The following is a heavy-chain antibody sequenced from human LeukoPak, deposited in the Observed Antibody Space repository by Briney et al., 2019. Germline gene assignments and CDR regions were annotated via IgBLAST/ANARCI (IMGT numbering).Heavy chain of an antibody. CDR2: IYYSGST. CDR1: GYSISSGYY. D-gene: IGHD2-2*01. J-gene: IGHJ6*03. CDR3: ARHTPDSARYYYYMDV. Sequence: PSETLSLTCTVSGYSISSGYYWGWIRQPPGKGLEWIGSIYYSGSTYYNPSLKSRVTISVDTSKNQFSLKLSSVTAADTAVYYCARHTPDSARYYYYMDVWGKGTTVTISS. V-gene: IGHV4-38-2*02.